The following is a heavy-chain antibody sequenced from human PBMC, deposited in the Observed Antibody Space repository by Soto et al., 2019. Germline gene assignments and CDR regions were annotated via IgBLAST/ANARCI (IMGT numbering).Heavy chain of an antibody. CDR2: MEPSTGRT. V-gene: IGHV1-8*01. Sequence: SVKVSCKASGYSFTSLDINWVRQTAGQGLEWMGWMEPSTGRTGYAQKFQGRVTMTRDTSINTAYMELTTLTSDDTAFYYCARGVSAGVDYWGQGTLVTVSS. D-gene: IGHD1-26*01. CDR3: ARGVSAGVDY. CDR1: GYSFTSLD. J-gene: IGHJ4*02.